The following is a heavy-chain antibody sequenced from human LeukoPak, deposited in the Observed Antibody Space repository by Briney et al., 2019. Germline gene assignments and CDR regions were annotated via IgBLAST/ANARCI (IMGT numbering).Heavy chain of an antibody. Sequence: SETLSLTCTVSGGSVSSGDYYWSWIRQPPGKGLEWIGYIYYSGSTYYNPSLKSRITISVDTSKNQFSLKLSSVTAADTAVYYCARAGKGSIAVPFDPWGQGPLVTVSS. CDR2: IYYSGST. D-gene: IGHD6-6*01. CDR1: GGSVSSGDYY. V-gene: IGHV4-30-4*01. J-gene: IGHJ5*02. CDR3: ARAGKGSIAVPFDP.